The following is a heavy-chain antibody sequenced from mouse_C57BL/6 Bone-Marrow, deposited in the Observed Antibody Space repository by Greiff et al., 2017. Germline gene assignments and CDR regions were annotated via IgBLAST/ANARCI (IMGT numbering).Heavy chain of an antibody. CDR3: ARLDGYYFAY. J-gene: IGHJ3*01. Sequence: EVKLMESGGGLVQPGESLKLSCESNEYEFPSHDMSWVRKTPEKRLELVAAINSDGGSTYYPDTMERRFIISRDNTKKTLYLQMSSLRSEDTAFDYCARLDGYYFAYWGQGTLVTVSA. CDR1: EYEFPSHD. D-gene: IGHD2-3*01. CDR2: INSDGGST. V-gene: IGHV5-2*01.